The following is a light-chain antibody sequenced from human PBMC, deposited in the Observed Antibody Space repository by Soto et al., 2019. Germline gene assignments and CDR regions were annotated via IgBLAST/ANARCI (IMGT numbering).Light chain of an antibody. V-gene: IGLV1-47*01. CDR3: DSYTSSRAYV. CDR2: RNS. CDR1: SSNIGSNY. J-gene: IGLJ1*01. Sequence: QSVLTQPPSASGTPGQRVTISCSGSSSNIGSNYVYWYQQFPGTAPKLLIYRNSQRPSGVPDRFSGSKSGNTASLTISGLQAEDEADYYCDSYTSSRAYVFGIGTKLTVL.